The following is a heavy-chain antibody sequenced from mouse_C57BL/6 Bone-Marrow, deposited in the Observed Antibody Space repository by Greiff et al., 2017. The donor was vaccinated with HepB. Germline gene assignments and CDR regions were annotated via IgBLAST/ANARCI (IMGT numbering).Heavy chain of an antibody. D-gene: IGHD1-1*02. CDR1: GYTFTDYY. CDR2: INPYNGGT. Sequence: EVQLQQSGPVLVKPGASVKMSCKASGYTFTDYYMNWVKQSHGKSLEWIGVINPYNGGTSYNQKFKGKATLTVDKSSSTAYMELNSLTSEDSAVYCCAPYGGDYFDDWGKGTTLTVSS. V-gene: IGHV1-19*01. J-gene: IGHJ2*01. CDR3: APYGGDYFDD.